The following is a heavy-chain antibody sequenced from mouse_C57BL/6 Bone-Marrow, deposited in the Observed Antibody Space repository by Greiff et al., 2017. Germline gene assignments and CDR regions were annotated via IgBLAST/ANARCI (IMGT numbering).Heavy chain of an antibody. J-gene: IGHJ2*01. D-gene: IGHD2-4*01. CDR3: ARSDDSYYFDY. Sequence: VQLQQPGAELVRPGTSVKLSCKASGYTFTSYWMHWVKQRPGQGLEWIGVIDPADSYTNYNQKFKGKATLTVDTSSSTAYMQLSSLTSEDSAVYYCARSDDSYYFDYWGKGTTLTVSS. CDR1: GYTFTSYW. CDR2: IDPADSYT. V-gene: IGHV1-59*01.